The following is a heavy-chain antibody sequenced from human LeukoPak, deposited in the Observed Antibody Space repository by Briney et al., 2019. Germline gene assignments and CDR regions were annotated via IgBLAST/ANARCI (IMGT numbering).Heavy chain of an antibody. CDR1: GFTFTNFW. CDR3: ARSTGIAAAGTSFVY. D-gene: IGHD6-13*01. Sequence: GGSLRLSCAASGFTFTNFWMTWVRQAPGKGLEWVGDIKEDGSDKYYGDSVKGRFVPSRDNARNSLVLRMNSLRAEDTAVYYCARSTGIAAAGTSFVYWGQGTLVTVSS. CDR2: IKEDGSDK. V-gene: IGHV3-7*01. J-gene: IGHJ4*02.